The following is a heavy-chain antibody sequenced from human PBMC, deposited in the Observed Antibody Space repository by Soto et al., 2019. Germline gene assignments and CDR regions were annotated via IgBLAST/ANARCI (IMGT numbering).Heavy chain of an antibody. CDR3: ARVLESTPDHAFDI. Sequence: GGSLRLSCAASGFTFKDYSMNWVRQAPGKGLEWVSYISGGSRTIYYADSVKGRFTISRDNAKNSLYLQMNSLRAEDTAVYYCARVLESTPDHAFDIWGQGTMVTVSS. CDR1: GFTFKDYS. CDR2: ISGGSRTI. J-gene: IGHJ3*02. D-gene: IGHD1-1*01. V-gene: IGHV3-48*01.